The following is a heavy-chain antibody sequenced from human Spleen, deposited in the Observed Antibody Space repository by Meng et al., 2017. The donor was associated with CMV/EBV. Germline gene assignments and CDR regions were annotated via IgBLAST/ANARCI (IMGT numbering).Heavy chain of an antibody. Sequence: SVKVSCKASGGTFISYAISWVRQAPGQGLEWMGGIIPFFTTANYAQKFQGRVTITTDESTSTAYMELSSLRAEDTAVYYCARDREVATIGGDAFDIWGQGTMVTVSS. J-gene: IGHJ3*02. D-gene: IGHD5-12*01. CDR1: GGTFISYA. V-gene: IGHV1-69*05. CDR3: ARDREVATIGGDAFDI. CDR2: IIPFFTTA.